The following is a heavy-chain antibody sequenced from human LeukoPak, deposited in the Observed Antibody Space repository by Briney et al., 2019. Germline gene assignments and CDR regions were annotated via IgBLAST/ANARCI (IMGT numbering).Heavy chain of an antibody. V-gene: IGHV3-74*01. Sequence: PGGSLRLSCAASGFTFSDYYMHWVRQTPGKGLVWVSRVSGDGSKTDYADSVKGRFTISRDNARNTLYLQMYSLRDEDTAVYYCARVRFCNSAGCYSFFDFWGQGTLVTVSS. D-gene: IGHD2-2*01. CDR1: GFTFSDYY. CDR2: VSGDGSKT. J-gene: IGHJ4*02. CDR3: ARVRFCNSAGCYSFFDF.